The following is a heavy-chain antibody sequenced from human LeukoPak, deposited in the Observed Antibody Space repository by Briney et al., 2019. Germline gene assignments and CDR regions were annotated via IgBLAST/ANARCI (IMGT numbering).Heavy chain of an antibody. D-gene: IGHD4-17*01. J-gene: IGHJ6*02. Sequence: GGSLRLSCTASGFTFGDYAMSWVRQAPGKGLEWVGFIRSKAYGGTTEYAASVKGRFTISRDDSKSIAYLQMNSLKTEDTAVYYCTRDHKGYGDYWIYYYYYGMDVWGQGTTVTVFS. V-gene: IGHV3-49*04. CDR2: IRSKAYGGTT. CDR3: TRDHKGYGDYWIYYYYYGMDV. CDR1: GFTFGDYA.